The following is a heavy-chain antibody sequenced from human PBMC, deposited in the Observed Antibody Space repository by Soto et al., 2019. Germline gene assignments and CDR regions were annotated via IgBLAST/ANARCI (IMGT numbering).Heavy chain of an antibody. CDR1: GYTFTGYY. V-gene: IGHV1-2*02. CDR3: ARGRLPPDYYYYGMDV. CDR2: INPNSGGT. J-gene: IGHJ6*02. D-gene: IGHD5-18*01. Sequence: ASAKVSCKASGYTFTGYYMHWVRQAPGQGLEWMGWINPNSGGTNYAQKFQGRVTMTRDTSISTAYMELSRLRSDDTAVYYCARGRLPPDYYYYGMDVWGQGTTVTVSS.